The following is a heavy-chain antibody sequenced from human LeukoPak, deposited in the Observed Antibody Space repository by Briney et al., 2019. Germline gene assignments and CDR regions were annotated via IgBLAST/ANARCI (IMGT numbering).Heavy chain of an antibody. V-gene: IGHV3-48*02. CDR1: GFTFTTYS. CDR2: ISRSGITK. Sequence: GGSLRLSCVASGFTFTTYSMTWVRQAPGKGLEWIPYISRSGITKYHADSVEGRFTISRDNDKKSLYLQMDSLRDNDTAVYYCARDAAATALGMDVWGPGTTVIVSS. CDR3: ARDAAATALGMDV. D-gene: IGHD6-25*01. J-gene: IGHJ6*02.